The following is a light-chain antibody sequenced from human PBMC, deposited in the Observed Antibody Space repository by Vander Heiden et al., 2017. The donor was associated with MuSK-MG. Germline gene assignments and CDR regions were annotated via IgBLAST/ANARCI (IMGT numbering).Light chain of an antibody. V-gene: IGKV2-28*01. CDR1: QSLLHANGNIY. Sequence: DLVVTQSLLSVRVTRGEPAYISCSSSQSLLHANGNIYLDWYLQKPGQSPQLLIFLASNRDSGVPDRFSGSGSGTDFTLRISRVEAEDVGIYYCRQAVQIPVTFGHGTTVHIK. CDR2: LAS. J-gene: IGKJ3*01. CDR3: RQAVQIPVT.